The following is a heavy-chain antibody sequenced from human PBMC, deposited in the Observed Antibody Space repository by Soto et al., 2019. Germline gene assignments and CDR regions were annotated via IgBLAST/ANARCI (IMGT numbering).Heavy chain of an antibody. Sequence: GGSQRLSCAASGFTRSSYAMRWVRQAPGKGLEWVSAISGSGGSTYYADSVKGRFTISRDNSKNTLYLQMNSLRAEDTAVYYCAKFAPITIFGVVIPYFDYWGQGTLVTVSS. CDR2: ISGSGGST. D-gene: IGHD3-3*01. CDR3: AKFAPITIFGVVIPYFDY. V-gene: IGHV3-23*01. J-gene: IGHJ4*02. CDR1: GFTRSSYA.